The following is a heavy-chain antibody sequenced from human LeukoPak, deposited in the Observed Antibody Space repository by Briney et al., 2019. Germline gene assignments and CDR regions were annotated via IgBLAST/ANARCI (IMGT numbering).Heavy chain of an antibody. D-gene: IGHD2-2*01. CDR3: ARDLLGRGEYQLTYWFPP. CDR2: INPNSGGA. V-gene: IGHV1-2*02. Sequence: ASVKVSCKASGYTFTGYYMHWVRQAPGQGLEWMGWINPNSGGANYAQKFQGRVTIPRHTSISTAYMELSRLRSDHTAVYYCARDLLGRGEYQLTYWFPPWGPGTLVTVSS. CDR1: GYTFTGYY. J-gene: IGHJ5*02.